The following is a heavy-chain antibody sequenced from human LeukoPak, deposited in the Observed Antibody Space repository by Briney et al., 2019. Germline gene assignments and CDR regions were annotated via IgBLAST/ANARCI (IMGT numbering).Heavy chain of an antibody. Sequence: PGGSLRLSCAASGFTFSDYYMSWIRQAPGKGLEWVSYISNTDSGTWYADSVKGRFTISRDSAKRSLYLQMNSLRAEDTAVYYCARGWELDYFDYWGQGTLVTVSS. V-gene: IGHV3-11*04. CDR3: ARGWELDYFDY. J-gene: IGHJ4*02. CDR2: ISNTDSGT. CDR1: GFTFSDYY. D-gene: IGHD1-26*01.